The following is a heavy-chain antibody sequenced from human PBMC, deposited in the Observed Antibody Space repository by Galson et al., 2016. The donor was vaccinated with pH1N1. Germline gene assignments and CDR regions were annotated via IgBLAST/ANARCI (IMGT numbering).Heavy chain of an antibody. CDR3: ARERAGAFHL. V-gene: IGHV3-7*01. CDR1: GFTFSTYW. Sequence: SLRLSCADSGFTFSTYWMTWVRQIPGKGLQWLANIKQDGSEKHYVDSVKGRFTISRDNAKYSLYLQMNSLRAEDTAVYYCARERAGAFHLWGQGTMVIVSS. J-gene: IGHJ3*01. CDR2: IKQDGSEK.